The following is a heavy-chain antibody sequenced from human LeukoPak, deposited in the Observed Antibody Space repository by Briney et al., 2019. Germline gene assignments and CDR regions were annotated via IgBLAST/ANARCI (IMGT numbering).Heavy chain of an antibody. D-gene: IGHD2-21*02. CDR1: GYSFTSYW. CDR2: IYPGDSDT. CDR3: ATTYCGGDCYSDAFDI. J-gene: IGHJ3*02. Sequence: GESLKIPCKGSGYSFTSYWIGWVRQMPGKGLEWMGIIYPGDSDTRYSPSFQGQVTISADKSISTAYLQWSSLKASDTAMYYCATTYCGGDCYSDAFDIWGQGTMVTVSS. V-gene: IGHV5-51*01.